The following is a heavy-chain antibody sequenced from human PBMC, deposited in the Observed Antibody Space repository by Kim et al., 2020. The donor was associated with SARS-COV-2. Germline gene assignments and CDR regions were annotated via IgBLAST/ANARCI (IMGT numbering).Heavy chain of an antibody. CDR2: IDPSDSYT. Sequence: GESLKISCKGSGYSFTSYWISWVRQMPGKGLEWMGRIDPSDSYTNYSPSFQGHVTISADKSISTAYLQWSSLKASDTAMYYCARHALSLRYFDWLSFHPPNWFDPWGQGTLVTVSS. D-gene: IGHD3-9*01. V-gene: IGHV5-10-1*01. J-gene: IGHJ5*02. CDR3: ARHALSLRYFDWLSFHPPNWFDP. CDR1: GYSFTSYW.